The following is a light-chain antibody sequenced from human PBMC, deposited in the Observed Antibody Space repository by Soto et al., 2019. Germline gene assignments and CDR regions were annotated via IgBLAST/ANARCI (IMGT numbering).Light chain of an antibody. CDR1: QSVRNDH. CDR3: QQCGSSPET. CDR2: RAV. Sequence: EIVLTQSPGTLSLSPGERATLSCRASQSVRNDHVAWYQQKTGQAHRLLISRAVTRATGIQDRFSGSGSGTDFTLTIRRLEPEDFAVYYCQQCGSSPETFGQGTKVDIK. V-gene: IGKV3-20*01. J-gene: IGKJ1*01.